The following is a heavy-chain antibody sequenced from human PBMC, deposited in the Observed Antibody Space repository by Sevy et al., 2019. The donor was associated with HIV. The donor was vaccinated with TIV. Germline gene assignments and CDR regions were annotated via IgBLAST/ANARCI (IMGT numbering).Heavy chain of an antibody. J-gene: IGHJ6*02. CDR3: AKGLGLYYYYAMDV. Sequence: GGSLRLSCVASGFTYNNYAMAWVRQAPGKGLEWVSGISWNSGSIGYADSVKGRFTISRDNAKKSLFLQMNSLRTEDMALYYCAKGLGLYYYYAMDVWGQGTTVTVSS. V-gene: IGHV3-9*03. CDR2: ISWNSGSI. CDR1: GFTYNNYA.